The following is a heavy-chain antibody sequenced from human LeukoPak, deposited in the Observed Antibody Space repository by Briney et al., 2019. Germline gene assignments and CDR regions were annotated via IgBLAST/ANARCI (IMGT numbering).Heavy chain of an antibody. CDR3: ARVRTDYYYYYMGV. CDR1: GFTFDDHA. D-gene: IGHD1-14*01. Sequence: GGSLRLSCAASGFTFDDHAMNWVRQAPGKGLEWVSLISGGGDTTHYADSVKGRFTISRDNAKNSLYLQMNSLRAEDTAVYYCARVRTDYYYYYMGVWGQGTLVTVSS. V-gene: IGHV3-43*02. J-gene: IGHJ6*03. CDR2: ISGGGDTT.